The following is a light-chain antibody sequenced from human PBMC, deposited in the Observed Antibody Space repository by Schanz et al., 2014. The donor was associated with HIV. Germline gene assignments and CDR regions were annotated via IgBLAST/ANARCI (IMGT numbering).Light chain of an antibody. CDR1: SGHSSYA. J-gene: IGLJ2*01. CDR3: QVWDSSTAGV. CDR2: LNSDGSH. Sequence: QLVLTQSPSASASLGASVKLTCTLSSGHSSYAIAWHQQQPEKGPRYLMKLNSDGSHSKGDGIPDRFSGSSSGAERYLTISSLQSEDEADYYCQVWDSSTAGVFGGGTKLTVL. V-gene: IGLV4-69*01.